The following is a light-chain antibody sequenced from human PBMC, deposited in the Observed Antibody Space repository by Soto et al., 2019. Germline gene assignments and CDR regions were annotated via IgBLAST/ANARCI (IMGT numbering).Light chain of an antibody. CDR2: EGA. V-gene: IGLV2-23*01. CDR3: CSYAGRSRYV. CDR1: STDVGSYNL. Sequence: QSVLTQPASVSGSPGQSITISCTGTSTDVGSYNLVSWYQQHPGKAPQLIIYEGARRPSGVSYRFSGSKSANTASLTISGLQAEDEADYYCCSYAGRSRYVFGTGTKVTVL. J-gene: IGLJ1*01.